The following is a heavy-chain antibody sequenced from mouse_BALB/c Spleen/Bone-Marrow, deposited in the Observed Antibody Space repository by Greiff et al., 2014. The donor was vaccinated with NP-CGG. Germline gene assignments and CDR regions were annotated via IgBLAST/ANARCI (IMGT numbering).Heavy chain of an antibody. CDR3: TRLPH. D-gene: IGHD5-1*01. Sequence: VQLQQSGAELVKPGASVKLSCKASGYTFTSYYMYWVKQRPGQGLEWIGEINPSNGGTNFNEKFKSRATLTVDKSSGTAYMQLSSLTSGDSAVYYCTRLPHWGQGTSVTVSS. CDR2: INPSNGGT. J-gene: IGHJ4*01. V-gene: IGHV1S81*02. CDR1: GYTFTSYY.